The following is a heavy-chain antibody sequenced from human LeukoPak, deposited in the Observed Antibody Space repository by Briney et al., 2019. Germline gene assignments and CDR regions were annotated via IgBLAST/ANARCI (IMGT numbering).Heavy chain of an antibody. CDR2: INPNSGGT. V-gene: IGHV1-2*02. Sequence: ASVKVSCKTSGYTFNAYYMHWVRQAPGQGLEWMGWINPNSGGTNYAQKFQGRVTMTRDTSISTAYMELSRLRSDDTAVYYCARDLMRPRIVRATTIGYWGQGTLVTVSS. CDR1: GYTFNAYY. J-gene: IGHJ4*02. D-gene: IGHD1-26*01. CDR3: ARDLMRPRIVRATTIGY.